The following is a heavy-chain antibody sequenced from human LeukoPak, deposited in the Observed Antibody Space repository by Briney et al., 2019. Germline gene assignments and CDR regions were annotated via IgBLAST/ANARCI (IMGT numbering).Heavy chain of an antibody. D-gene: IGHD6-19*01. CDR3: ARVGSSGWYGYYYYYYYMDV. V-gene: IGHV3-21*01. J-gene: IGHJ6*03. CDR2: ISSSSSYI. Sequence: PGGSLRLSCAASGFTFSSYSMTWVRQAPGKGLEWVSSISSSSSYIYYADSVKGRFTISRDNAKNSLYLQMNSLRAEDTAVYYCARVGSSGWYGYYYYYYYMDVWGKGTTVTVSS. CDR1: GFTFSSYS.